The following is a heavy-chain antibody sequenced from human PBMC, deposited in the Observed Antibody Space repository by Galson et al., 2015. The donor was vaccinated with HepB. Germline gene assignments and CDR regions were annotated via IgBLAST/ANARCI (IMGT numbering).Heavy chain of an antibody. CDR2: IDPSDSYT. Sequence: QSGAEVKKPGESLRISCKGSGYSFTSYWISWVRQMPGKGLEWMGRIDPSDSYTNYSPSFQGHVTISADKSISTAYLQWSSLKASDTAMYYCARLSPSWGYSYADGYYYYGMDVWGQGTTVTVSS. CDR1: GYSFTSYW. CDR3: ARLSPSWGYSYADGYYYYGMDV. D-gene: IGHD5-18*01. V-gene: IGHV5-10-1*01. J-gene: IGHJ6*02.